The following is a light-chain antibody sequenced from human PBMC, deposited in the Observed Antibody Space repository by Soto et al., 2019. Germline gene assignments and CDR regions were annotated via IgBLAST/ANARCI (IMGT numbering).Light chain of an antibody. Sequence: DIQMTQSPSTLSASAGDRVTITCRASQSVSNWLAWYQQKPGKAPELLIYEASSLESGVPSRFSGSGSETEFTLTISSLQPDDFATYYCQQYNNYPWTFVQGTKVEI. J-gene: IGKJ1*01. CDR2: EAS. CDR1: QSVSNW. V-gene: IGKV1-5*03. CDR3: QQYNNYPWT.